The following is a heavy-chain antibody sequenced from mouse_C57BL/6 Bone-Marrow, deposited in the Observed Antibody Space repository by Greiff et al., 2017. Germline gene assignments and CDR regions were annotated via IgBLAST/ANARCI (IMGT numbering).Heavy chain of an antibody. V-gene: IGHV1-55*01. D-gene: IGHD2-3*01. CDR2: IYPGSGST. CDR1: GYTFTSYW. J-gene: IGHJ3*01. CDR3: ARGYSWCAY. Sequence: QVQLKQPGAELVKPGASVKMSCKASGYTFTSYWITWVKQRPGQGLEWIGDIYPGSGSTNYNEKFKSKATLTVDKSSSTAYMQLSSLTSEDSAVYYCARGYSWCAYWGQGTLVTVSA.